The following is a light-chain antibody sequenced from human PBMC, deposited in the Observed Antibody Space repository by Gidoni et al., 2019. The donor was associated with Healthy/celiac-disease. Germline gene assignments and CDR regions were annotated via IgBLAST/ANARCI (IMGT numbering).Light chain of an antibody. CDR2: GAS. J-gene: IGKJ2*04. V-gene: IGKV3-20*01. CDR1: QRVSSSY. CDR3: QQYGSSPCS. Sequence: GTLSLSPGERATLSCRASQRVSSSYLAWYQQKPGQAPRLLIYGASSRATGIPDRFSGSGSGTDFTLTISRLEPEDFAVYYCQQYGSSPCSFGQGTKLEIK.